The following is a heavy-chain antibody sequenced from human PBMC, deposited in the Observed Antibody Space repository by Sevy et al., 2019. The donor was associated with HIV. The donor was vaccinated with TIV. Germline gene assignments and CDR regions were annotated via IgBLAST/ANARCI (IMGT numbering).Heavy chain of an antibody. Sequence: GGSLRLSCAVSGFTFRSYWMSWVRQAPGKGLEWVAHIKVDGSEKYHVDSVKGRFTISRHNAKNSLFLQMNSLRVEDTAVYYCARDCSSTSCLWGLDVWGQGTAVTVSS. V-gene: IGHV3-7*03. CDR3: ARDCSSTSCLWGLDV. CDR1: GFTFRSYW. J-gene: IGHJ6*02. CDR2: IKVDGSEK. D-gene: IGHD2-2*01.